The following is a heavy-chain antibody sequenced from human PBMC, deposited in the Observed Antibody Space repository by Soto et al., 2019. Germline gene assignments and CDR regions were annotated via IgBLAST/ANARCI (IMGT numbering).Heavy chain of an antibody. J-gene: IGHJ5*02. D-gene: IGHD3-10*01. Sequence: PSETVSLTCTVSCGSIISGGYYWSWIRQHPGKGLGWIGYIYYSGSTYYNPSLKSRVTISVDTSKNQFSLKLSSVTAADTAVYYCARERRIWFGELLGYNWFDPWGQGTLVTVSS. CDR3: ARERRIWFGELLGYNWFDP. CDR1: CGSIISGGYY. V-gene: IGHV4-31*03. CDR2: IYYSGST.